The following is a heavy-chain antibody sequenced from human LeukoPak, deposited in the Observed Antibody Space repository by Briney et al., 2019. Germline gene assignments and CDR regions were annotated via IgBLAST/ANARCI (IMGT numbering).Heavy chain of an antibody. CDR1: GYTFTSYG. CDR2: ISAYNGNT. V-gene: IGHV1-18*01. J-gene: IGHJ4*02. CDR3: ARGMNYYDSSGYYAF. D-gene: IGHD3-22*01. Sequence: ASVKVSCKASGYTFTSYGISWVRQAPGQGLEWMGWISAYNGNTNYAQNFQGRVTMTRDTSITTAYLDLSRLRSDDTAVYYCARGMNYYDSSGYYAFWGQGTLVTVSS.